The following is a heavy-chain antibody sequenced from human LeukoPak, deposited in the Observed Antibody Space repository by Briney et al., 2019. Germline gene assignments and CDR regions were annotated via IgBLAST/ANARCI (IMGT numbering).Heavy chain of an antibody. CDR1: GYSISSGYH. Sequence: SETLSLTCTVSGYSISSGYHGGWIRQPPGKGLEWIGNIYHSGSHYYNLSLKSRVSISLDTSKNQFSLKLTSVTAADTAVYYGARAYDSWGQGTLVTVSS. J-gene: IGHJ4*02. V-gene: IGHV4-38-2*02. CDR3: ARAYDS. CDR2: IYHSGSH. D-gene: IGHD3-16*01.